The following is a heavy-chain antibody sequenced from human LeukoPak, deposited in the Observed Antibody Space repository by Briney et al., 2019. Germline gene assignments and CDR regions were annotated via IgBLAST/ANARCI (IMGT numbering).Heavy chain of an antibody. V-gene: IGHV4-39*07. D-gene: IGHD6-19*01. CDR3: ARGSRIAVAYDAFDI. CDR1: GGSISSGSYY. Sequence: SETLSLTCTVSGGSISSGSYYWGWIRQPPGKGLEWIGSIYYSGSAYYNPSLKSRVTISVDTSKNQFSLRLSSVTAADTAVYYCARGSRIAVAYDAFDIWGQGTMVTVSS. CDR2: IYYSGSA. J-gene: IGHJ3*02.